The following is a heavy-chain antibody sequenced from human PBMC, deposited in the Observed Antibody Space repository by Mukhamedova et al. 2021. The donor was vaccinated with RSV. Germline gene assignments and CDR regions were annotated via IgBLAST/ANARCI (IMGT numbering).Heavy chain of an antibody. V-gene: IGHV4-31*02. D-gene: IGHD6-13*01. CDR2: IYYSGST. CDR1: ISSGGYY. CDR3: ARALYSSSWYWFDP. Sequence: ISSGGYYWTWIRQHPGKGLEWIGYIYYSGSTDYNPSLKSRVTISLDTSENQFSLKLSSVTAADTAVYYCARALYSSSWYWFDPWGQGTLVTVSS. J-gene: IGHJ5*02.